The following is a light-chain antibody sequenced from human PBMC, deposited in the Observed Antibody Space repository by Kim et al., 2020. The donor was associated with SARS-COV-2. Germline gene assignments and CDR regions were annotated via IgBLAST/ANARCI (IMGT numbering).Light chain of an antibody. J-gene: IGKJ1*01. V-gene: IGKV3-20*01. CDR3: QQYGSSPWT. CDR2: GAS. Sequence: SPGEIATLSCRASQSVSSSYLAWYQQKPGQAPRLLIYGASSRATGIPDRFSGSGSGTDFTLTISRLEPEDCAVYYCQQYGSSPWTFGQGTKVDIK. CDR1: QSVSSSY.